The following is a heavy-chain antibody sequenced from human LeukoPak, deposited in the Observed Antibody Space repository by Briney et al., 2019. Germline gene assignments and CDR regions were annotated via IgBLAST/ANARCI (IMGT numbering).Heavy chain of an antibody. CDR3: ARRRVGVVAATSPPER. V-gene: IGHV3-74*01. CDR2: INSDGGST. J-gene: IGHJ4*02. Sequence: PGGSLRLSCAASGFTFSSYWMHWVRHAPGKGLVWVSRINSDGGSTSYADSVKGRFTISRDNAKNTLYLQMNSLRAEDTAVYYCARRRVGVVAATSPPERWGQGTLVTVSS. D-gene: IGHD2-15*01. CDR1: GFTFSSYW.